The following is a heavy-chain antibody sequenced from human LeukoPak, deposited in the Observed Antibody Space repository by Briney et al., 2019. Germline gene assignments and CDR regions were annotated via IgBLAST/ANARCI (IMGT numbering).Heavy chain of an antibody. D-gene: IGHD4-23*01. CDR1: GFTFDDYA. V-gene: IGHV3-9*01. J-gene: IGHJ4*02. Sequence: GGSLRLSCAASGFTFDDYAMHWVRQAPGKGLEWVSGISWNSGSIGYADSVKGRFTISRDNAKNSLYLQMNSLRAEDTALYYCAKGSMTTVAYYFDYWGQETLVTVSS. CDR3: AKGSMTTVAYYFDY. CDR2: ISWNSGSI.